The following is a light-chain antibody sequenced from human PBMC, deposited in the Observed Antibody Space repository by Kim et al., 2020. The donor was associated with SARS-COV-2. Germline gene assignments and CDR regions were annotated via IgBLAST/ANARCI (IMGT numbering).Light chain of an antibody. J-gene: IGKJ5*01. CDR2: GAS. CDR1: QDTGNV. V-gene: IGKV1-33*01. CDR3: QQYDNPPLT. Sequence: SVGGDIVTTTRQTRQDTGNVLRWYHQPPGKAPKLLIYGASNLQAGVPSRFSGSGSGTDFTFTISSLQPEDIGTYYCQQYDNPPLTFGGGTRLEIK.